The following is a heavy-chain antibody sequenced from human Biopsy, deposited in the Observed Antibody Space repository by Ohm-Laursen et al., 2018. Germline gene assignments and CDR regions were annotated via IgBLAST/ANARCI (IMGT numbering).Heavy chain of an antibody. J-gene: IGHJ1*01. CDR2: NIPILGTG. CDR3: ATKLTGYFHH. CDR1: EGTFSNYG. V-gene: IGHV1-69*06. Sequence: SVKVSCNAPEGTFSNYGVNWVRQAPGQGLERLGGNIPILGTGNYAQKFQDRVTVAADTSPSTATMELRSLRSDDTAVYYCATKLTGYFHHWGQGTLVIVSS. D-gene: IGHD3-9*01.